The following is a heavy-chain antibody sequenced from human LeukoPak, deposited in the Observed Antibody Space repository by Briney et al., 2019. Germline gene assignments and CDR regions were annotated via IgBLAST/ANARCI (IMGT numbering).Heavy chain of an antibody. Sequence: GGSLTLSCAPSGLTFTGSWMSCVRHAPGKGLECVAKIKQDGSEKYYVDSVKGRFTISRDNAKNSLYLQMNSLRAEDTAVYYCATYYGSGSYNNKLIDYWGQGTLVTVSS. CDR2: IKQDGSEK. CDR1: GLTFTGSW. V-gene: IGHV3-7*01. D-gene: IGHD3-10*01. J-gene: IGHJ4*02. CDR3: ATYYGSGSYNNKLIDY.